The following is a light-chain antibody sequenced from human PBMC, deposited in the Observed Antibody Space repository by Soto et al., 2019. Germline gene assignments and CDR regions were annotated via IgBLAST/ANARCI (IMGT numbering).Light chain of an antibody. CDR3: AAWDDSLIGPV. J-gene: IGLJ2*01. CDR2: SNN. V-gene: IGLV1-44*01. CDR1: SSNIGSNA. Sequence: QSVLTQPPSASGTPGQRVTISCSGSSSNIGSNAVNWYQHLPGTAPKLLIYSNNQRPSGVPDRFSGSKSGTSASLAISGLQSEDEADYYCAAWDDSLIGPVFGGGTKVTVL.